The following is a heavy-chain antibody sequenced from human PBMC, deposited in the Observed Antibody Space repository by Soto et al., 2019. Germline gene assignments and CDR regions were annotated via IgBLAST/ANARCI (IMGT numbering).Heavy chain of an antibody. CDR3: IHGSGWYDY. Sequence: LRLSCAASGFTFSNAWMSWVRQGPGKGLEWVGLLKSKAYGETTDYSAPVKGRFTISRDDSKNTLYLQLNSLKNEDTAVYYCIHGSGWYDYWGQGTLVTVSS. CDR2: LKSKAYGETT. J-gene: IGHJ4*02. CDR1: GFTFSNAW. D-gene: IGHD6-19*01. V-gene: IGHV3-15*01.